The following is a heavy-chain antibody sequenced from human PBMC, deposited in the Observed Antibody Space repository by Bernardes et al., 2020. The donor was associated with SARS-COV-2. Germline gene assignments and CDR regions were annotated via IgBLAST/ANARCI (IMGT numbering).Heavy chain of an antibody. D-gene: IGHD6-19*01. J-gene: IGHJ4*02. CDR3: ATDPGYSSGYQY. CDR1: GGSFSGYY. CDR2: INHSGST. Sequence: SETLSLTCAVYGGSFSGYYWSWIRQPPGKGLEWIGEINHSGSTNYNPSLKSRVTISVDTSKNQFSLKLSSVTAADTAVYYCATDPGYSSGYQYWGQGTLVTVSS. V-gene: IGHV4-34*01.